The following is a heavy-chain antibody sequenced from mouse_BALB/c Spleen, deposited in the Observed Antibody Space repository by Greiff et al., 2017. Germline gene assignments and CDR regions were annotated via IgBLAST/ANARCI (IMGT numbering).Heavy chain of an antibody. D-gene: IGHD2-1*01. CDR2: ISSGGST. V-gene: IGHV5-6-5*01. CDR1: GFTFSSYA. J-gene: IGHJ3*01. Sequence: EVQVVESGGGLVKPGGSLKLSCAASGFTFSSYAMSWVRQTPEKRLEWVASISSGGSTYYPDSVKGRFTISRDNARNILYLQMSSLRSEDTAMYYCARGPYGNYDTWFAYWGQGTLVTVSA. CDR3: ARGPYGNYDTWFAY.